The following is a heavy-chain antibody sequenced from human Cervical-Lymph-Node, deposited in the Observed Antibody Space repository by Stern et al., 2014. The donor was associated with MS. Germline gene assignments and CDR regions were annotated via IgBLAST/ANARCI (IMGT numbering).Heavy chain of an antibody. V-gene: IGHV3-33*06. Sequence: VQLVQSGGGVVQPGRSLRLSCVASGFTFSSHGMHWVRQAPGKGLEWLAVIWHDGSNKYYADSVKGHFTISRDNSKNTLFLQMNSLRAEDTAIYYCAKDGDKTAYGMDVWGQGTTVTVSS. D-gene: IGHD2-21*02. CDR1: GFTFSSHG. CDR3: AKDGDKTAYGMDV. J-gene: IGHJ6*02. CDR2: IWHDGSNK.